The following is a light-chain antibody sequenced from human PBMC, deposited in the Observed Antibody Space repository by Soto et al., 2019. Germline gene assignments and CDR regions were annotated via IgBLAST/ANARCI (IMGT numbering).Light chain of an antibody. CDR1: SSDVGVYNY. CDR2: EVS. V-gene: IGLV2-14*01. CDR3: SSYASSSTPLYV. J-gene: IGLJ1*01. Sequence: QSALTQPASVSGSPGQSITISCTGTSSDVGVYNYVSWYQHHPGKAPKLMIYEVSNRPSGVSNRFSGSKSGNTASLTISGLQAEDEADYYCSSYASSSTPLYVFGTGTQLTVL.